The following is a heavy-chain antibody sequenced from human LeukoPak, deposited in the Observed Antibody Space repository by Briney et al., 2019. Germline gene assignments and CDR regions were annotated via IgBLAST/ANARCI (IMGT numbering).Heavy chain of an antibody. Sequence: PSETLSLTCAVYGVSFSGYYWSWVRQPPGKGLEWIGEINHSGSTNYNPSLKSRVTIIVDTSKKQFSLKLRSMTAADTAVYYCARASVAGLLSYWGQGTLVTVSS. V-gene: IGHV4-34*01. CDR1: GVSFSGYY. J-gene: IGHJ4*02. D-gene: IGHD6-19*01. CDR2: INHSGST. CDR3: ARASVAGLLSY.